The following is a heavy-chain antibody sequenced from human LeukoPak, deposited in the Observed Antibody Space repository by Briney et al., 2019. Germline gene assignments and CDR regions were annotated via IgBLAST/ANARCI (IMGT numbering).Heavy chain of an antibody. CDR2: MNQDGSQR. J-gene: IGHJ4*02. V-gene: IGHV3-7*01. Sequence: GGSLRLSCAASGFSFSNFWMGWVRQAPGKGLEWVANMNQDGSQRNYVDSVKGRFTISRDSANNSVYLQMNSLRAEDTAFYYCARDSPRGRFDSWGQGTLVTVSS. CDR1: GFSFSNFW. CDR3: ARDSPRGRFDS.